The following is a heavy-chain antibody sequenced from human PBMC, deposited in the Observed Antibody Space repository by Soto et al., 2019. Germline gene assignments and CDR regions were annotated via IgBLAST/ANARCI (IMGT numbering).Heavy chain of an antibody. CDR2: IMPIFRTP. V-gene: IGHV1-69*12. J-gene: IGHJ6*02. CDR3: ARDKDRPQLGGNYYYMLDV. Sequence: QVQLEQSGAEVKKPGSSVKVSCKASGGTFSTSAISWVRQAPGQGLEWMGGIMPIFRTPDYAQKFQGRVTVIADESTSTASMELSGLRSDDTAVYYCARDKDRPQLGGNYYYMLDVWCQGTTVTVSS. CDR1: GGTFSTSA. D-gene: IGHD3-3*02.